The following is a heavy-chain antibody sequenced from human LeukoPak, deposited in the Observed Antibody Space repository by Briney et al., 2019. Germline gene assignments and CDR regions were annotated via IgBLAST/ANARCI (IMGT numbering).Heavy chain of an antibody. D-gene: IGHD6-13*01. V-gene: IGHV4-39*07. J-gene: IGHJ5*02. Sequence: SETLSLTCTVSGGSISSSSYYWGWIRQPPGKGLEWIGSIYYSGSTYYNPSLKSRVTISVDTSKNQFSLKLSSVTAADTAVYYCARYSSSWYEWVDWFDPWGQGTLVTVSS. CDR2: IYYSGST. CDR3: ARYSSSWYEWVDWFDP. CDR1: GGSISSSSYY.